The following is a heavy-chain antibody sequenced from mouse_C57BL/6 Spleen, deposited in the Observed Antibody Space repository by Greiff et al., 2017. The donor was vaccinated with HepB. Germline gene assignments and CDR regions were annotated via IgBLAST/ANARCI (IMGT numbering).Heavy chain of an antibody. CDR1: GFSLTSYG. D-gene: IGHD2-4*01. CDR2: IWSGGST. CDR3: AKGGDYDGFDY. V-gene: IGHV2-4*01. J-gene: IGHJ2*01. Sequence: VMLVESGPGLVQPSQSLSITCPVSGFSLTSYGVHWVRQPPGKGLEWLGVIWSGGSTDYNAAFISRLSISKDNSKSQVFFKMNSLQADDTAIYYCAKGGDYDGFDYWGQGTTLTVSS.